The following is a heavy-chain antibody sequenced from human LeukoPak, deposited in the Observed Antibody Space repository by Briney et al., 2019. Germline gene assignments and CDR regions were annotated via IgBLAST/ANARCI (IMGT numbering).Heavy chain of an antibody. Sequence: GGSLSLSCAASGFMFSSYWMSWVRQAPGRGLEWVANIKEDGNMKQYVDSVRGRFTITRDNAKSSLYLQMSSLRAEDSAVYYCARDERGGYYVDWGQGTLVTVSS. CDR2: IKEDGNMK. CDR3: ARDERGGYYVD. D-gene: IGHD3-22*01. V-gene: IGHV3-7*01. J-gene: IGHJ4*02. CDR1: GFMFSSYW.